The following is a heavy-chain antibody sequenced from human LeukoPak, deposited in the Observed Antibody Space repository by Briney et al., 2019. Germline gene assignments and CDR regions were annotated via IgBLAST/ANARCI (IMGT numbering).Heavy chain of an antibody. J-gene: IGHJ4*02. CDR1: GFTFSSYA. Sequence: GGSLRLSCAASGFTFSSYAMHWVRQAPGKGLVWVAVISYDGSNKYYKDFAKGRFTISRDNSKNTVYLQMNSLRAEDTAVYYCARYYSHTSDWSEGGLDQWGQGTLVTVSS. D-gene: IGHD6-19*01. CDR2: ISYDGSNK. V-gene: IGHV3-30-3*01. CDR3: ARYYSHTSDWSEGGLDQ.